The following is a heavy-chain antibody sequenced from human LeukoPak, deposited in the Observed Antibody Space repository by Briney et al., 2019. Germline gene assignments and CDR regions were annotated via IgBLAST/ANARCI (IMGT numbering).Heavy chain of an antibody. Sequence: ETLSLTCTVSGGSISSYYWSWIRQPPGKGLEWIGYIYYSGSTNYNPSLKSRVTISVDTSKNQFSLKLSSVTAADTAVYYCARHGYSSSWYVHFDYWGQGTLVTVSS. CDR1: GGSISSYY. CDR3: ARHGYSSSWYVHFDY. V-gene: IGHV4-59*08. CDR2: IYYSGST. D-gene: IGHD6-13*01. J-gene: IGHJ4*02.